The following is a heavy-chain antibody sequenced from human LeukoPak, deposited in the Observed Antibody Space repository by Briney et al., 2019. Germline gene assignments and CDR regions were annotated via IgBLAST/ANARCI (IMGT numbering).Heavy chain of an antibody. CDR1: GGSFSGYY. Sequence: SETLSLTCAVYGGSFSGYYWSWIRQPPGKGLEWIGEINHSGSTNYNPSLKSRVTISVDTSKNQFSLKLSSVTAADTAVYYCANVPRDYWGQGTLVTVSS. V-gene: IGHV4-34*01. D-gene: IGHD2-2*01. CDR2: INHSGST. CDR3: ANVPRDY. J-gene: IGHJ4*02.